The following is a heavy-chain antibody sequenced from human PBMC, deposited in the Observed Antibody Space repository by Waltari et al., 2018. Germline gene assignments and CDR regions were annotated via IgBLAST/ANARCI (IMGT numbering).Heavy chain of an antibody. CDR2: IYATGST. V-gene: IGHV4-4*07. CDR1: GGSISTYY. CDR3: ARLPYNNIYFYYYMDV. J-gene: IGHJ6*03. D-gene: IGHD3-10*01. Sequence: VQLQESGPGLVKPSATLSLTCTVSGGSISTYYWRWIRQPAGKGLEWIGRIYATGSTNYNPSLKSRVTMSVDTSKNQFSLKLSSVTAADTAVYYCARLPYNNIYFYYYMDVWGKGTTVTVSS.